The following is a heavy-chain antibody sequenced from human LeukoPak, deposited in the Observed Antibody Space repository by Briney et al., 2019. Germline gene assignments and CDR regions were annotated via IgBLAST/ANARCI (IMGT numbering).Heavy chain of an antibody. CDR1: GGSISNYY. CDR2: INHSGST. CDR3: ARHSLRSGTFDY. Sequence: PSETLSLTCTVSGGSISNYYWNWIRQPPGKGLEWIGEINHSGSTNYNPSLKSRVTISVDTSKNQFSLKLSSVTAADTAVYYCARHSLRSGTFDYWGQGTLVTVSS. D-gene: IGHD1-26*01. V-gene: IGHV4-34*01. J-gene: IGHJ4*02.